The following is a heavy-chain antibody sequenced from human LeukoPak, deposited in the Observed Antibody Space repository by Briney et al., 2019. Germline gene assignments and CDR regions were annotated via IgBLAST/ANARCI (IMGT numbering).Heavy chain of an antibody. Sequence: GGSLRRSCAASGFTFNRYGMHWVRQAPGKGLEWVAIIWYDGSNQHYADSVKGRFTISRDNSKNTVYLQMDSLRVEDTAAFYCARDRVGAPFDYWGQGTLVTVSS. CDR3: ARDRVGAPFDY. CDR1: GFTFNRYG. V-gene: IGHV3-33*01. CDR2: IWYDGSNQ. J-gene: IGHJ4*01. D-gene: IGHD1-26*01.